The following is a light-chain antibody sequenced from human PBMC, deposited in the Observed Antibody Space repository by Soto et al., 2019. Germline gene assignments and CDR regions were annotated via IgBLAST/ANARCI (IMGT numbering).Light chain of an antibody. Sequence: EIVLTQSPGTLSLSPGERATLSCRASQSVSSSYLAWYQQKPGQAPRLLIYGASSRATGIPDRFSGSGSGTDVTLTISGLEPEDFAVYYCQQYGSYPLTFGGGTKVAIK. CDR1: QSVSSSY. CDR2: GAS. CDR3: QQYGSYPLT. V-gene: IGKV3-20*01. J-gene: IGKJ4*01.